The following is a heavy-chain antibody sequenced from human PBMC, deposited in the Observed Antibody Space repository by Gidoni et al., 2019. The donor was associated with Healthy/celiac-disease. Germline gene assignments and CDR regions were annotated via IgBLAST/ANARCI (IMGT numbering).Heavy chain of an antibody. D-gene: IGHD1-26*01. CDR3: ARKKSGPDY. J-gene: IGHJ4*02. Sequence: QVQLVESGGGVVQPGRSLRLPCAASGFTFRSYGMHWVRRAPGTGLEWVAVIWYDGSNKYYADSVKGRFTISRDNSKNTLYLQMNSLRAEETAVYYCARKKSGPDYWGQGTLVTVSS. CDR2: IWYDGSNK. V-gene: IGHV3-33*01. CDR1: GFTFRSYG.